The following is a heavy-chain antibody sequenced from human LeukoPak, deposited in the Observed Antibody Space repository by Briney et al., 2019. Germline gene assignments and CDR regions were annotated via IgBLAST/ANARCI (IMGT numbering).Heavy chain of an antibody. V-gene: IGHV4-59*08. CDR3: ARLDYYGSGSYYQGTYGMDV. J-gene: IGHJ6*02. D-gene: IGHD3-10*01. CDR2: IYYSGST. Sequence: SETLSLTCTVSGGSISSYYWSWIRQPPGKGLEWIGYIYYSGSTNYNPSLKSRVTISVDTSKNQFSLKLSSVTAADTAVYYCARLDYYGSGSYYQGTYGMDVWGQGTTVTVSS. CDR1: GGSISSYY.